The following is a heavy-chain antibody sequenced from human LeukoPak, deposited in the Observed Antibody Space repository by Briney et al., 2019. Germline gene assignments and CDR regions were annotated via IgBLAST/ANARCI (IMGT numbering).Heavy chain of an antibody. J-gene: IGHJ4*02. CDR1: GFTFSNYD. CDR3: ARGSGPGVTTIDS. CDR2: FHTDGDK. Sequence: GGSLRLSCAASGFTFSNYDLHWVRQARGKALEWVSAFHTDGDKYYLGSVKGRFTISREDAKNSLYLQMNTLSAGDTAVYYCARGSGPGVTTIDSWGQGTLVIVSS. D-gene: IGHD4-17*01. V-gene: IGHV3-13*01.